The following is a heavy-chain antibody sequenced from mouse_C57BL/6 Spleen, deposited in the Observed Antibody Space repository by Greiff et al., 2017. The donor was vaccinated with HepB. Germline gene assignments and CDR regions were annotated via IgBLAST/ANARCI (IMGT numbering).Heavy chain of an antibody. V-gene: IGHV1-18*01. D-gene: IGHD2-10*01. J-gene: IGHJ4*01. CDR1: GYTFTDYN. CDR3: ARLPSYYGNYVDYAMDY. CDR2: INPNNGGT. Sequence: VQLQQSGPELVKPGASVKIPCKASGYTFTDYNMDWVKQSHGKSLEWIGDINPNNGGTIYNQKFKGKATLTVDKSSSTAYMELRSLTSEDTAVYYCARLPSYYGNYVDYAMDYWGQGTSVTVSS.